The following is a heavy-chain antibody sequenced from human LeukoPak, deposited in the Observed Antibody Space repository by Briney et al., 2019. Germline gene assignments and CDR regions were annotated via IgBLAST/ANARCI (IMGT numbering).Heavy chain of an antibody. CDR2: IRNKANDYTT. J-gene: IGHJ3*02. CDR1: GFTFSSYA. D-gene: IGHD2-2*01. CDR3: ARTQVRPSDGFDI. Sequence: GGSLRLSCAASGFTFSSYAMSWVRQAPGKGLEWVGRIRNKANDYTTEYAASAKGRLTISRDESDNLVYLQMNSLKTEDTAVYYCARTQVRPSDGFDIWGQGTMVTVSS. V-gene: IGHV3-72*01.